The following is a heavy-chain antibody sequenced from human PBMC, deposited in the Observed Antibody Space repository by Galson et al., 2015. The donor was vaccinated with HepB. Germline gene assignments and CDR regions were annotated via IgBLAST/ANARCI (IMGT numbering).Heavy chain of an antibody. CDR1: GFSFDTYA. V-gene: IGHV3-23*01. CDR3: VKDRLGELPLV. CDR2: ISVDGDIT. Sequence: SLRLSCAGSGFSFDTYAMNWVRQAPGKGLEWVASISVDGDITYYADSVRGRFTISRADSRSTLYLKMNSLRAEDTAMYYCVKDRLGELPLVWGQGTMVTVSS. J-gene: IGHJ3*01. D-gene: IGHD3-16*01.